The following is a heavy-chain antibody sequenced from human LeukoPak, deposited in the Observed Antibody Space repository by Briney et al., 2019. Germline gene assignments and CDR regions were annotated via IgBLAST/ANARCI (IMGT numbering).Heavy chain of an antibody. D-gene: IGHD6-13*01. CDR1: GFTFSHFG. CDR2: IWSDATNQ. Sequence: GGSLRLSCETSGFTFSHFGMHWVRQAPGKGLEWVAVIWSDATNQYYADSVKGRFTISRDNAKSTLYLQMNSLRAEDTAVYYCARVPAAGTQFDDWGQGTLVTVSS. V-gene: IGHV3-33*01. J-gene: IGHJ4*02. CDR3: ARVPAAGTQFDD.